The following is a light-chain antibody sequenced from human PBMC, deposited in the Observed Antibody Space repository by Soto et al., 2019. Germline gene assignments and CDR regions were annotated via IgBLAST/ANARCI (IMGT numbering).Light chain of an antibody. CDR1: RSDVGGYNY. V-gene: IGLV2-14*01. CDR2: EVS. Sequence: QSVLTQPASVSGSPGQSITISCTGTRSDVGGYNYVSWYQQHPGKAPKLMIYEVSNRPSGVSNRFSGSKSGNTASLTISGFQAEDEADYYCTSYAGSSTYYLFGNGTKVTV. J-gene: IGLJ1*01. CDR3: TSYAGSSTYYL.